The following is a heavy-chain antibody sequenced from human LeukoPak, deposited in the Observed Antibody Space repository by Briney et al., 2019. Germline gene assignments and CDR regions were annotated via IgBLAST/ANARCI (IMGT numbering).Heavy chain of an antibody. CDR3: ARESGVGVVTYAFDI. Sequence: PGGSLRLSCAASGFTVSSNYMSWVRQAPGKGLEWVSVIYSGGSTYYADSVKGRFTISRDNSKNTLYLQMNSLRAEDTAVYYCARESGVGVVTYAFDIWGQGTMVTVSS. V-gene: IGHV3-53*01. CDR1: GFTVSSNY. CDR2: IYSGGST. J-gene: IGHJ3*02. D-gene: IGHD4-23*01.